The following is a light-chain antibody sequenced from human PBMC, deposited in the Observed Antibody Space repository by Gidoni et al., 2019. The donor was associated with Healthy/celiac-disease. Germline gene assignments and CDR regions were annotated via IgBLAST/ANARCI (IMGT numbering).Light chain of an antibody. CDR3: QQSYSTSWT. CDR2: AAS. CDR1: QSISSY. Sequence: DIQMTQSPSSLSASVGDRVTITCRASQSISSYLNWYQQKPRKAPKLLIDAASSLQSGVPSRFSGSGSGTDFTLTSSSLQPEDFATYYCQQSYSTSWTFGQGTKVEIK. J-gene: IGKJ1*01. V-gene: IGKV1-39*01.